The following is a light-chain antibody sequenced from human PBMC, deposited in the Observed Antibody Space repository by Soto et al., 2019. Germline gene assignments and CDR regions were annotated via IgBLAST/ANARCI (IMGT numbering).Light chain of an antibody. CDR3: QQYGSSPSWT. CDR2: GAS. J-gene: IGKJ1*01. V-gene: IGKV3-20*01. CDR1: QSVSSSY. Sequence: LPPGERSTLSCRARQSVSSSYLAWYQQKPGQAPRLLIYGASSRATGIPDRFSGSGSGTDFTLTINRLEPEDSAVYYCQQYGSSPSWTFGQGTKVDI.